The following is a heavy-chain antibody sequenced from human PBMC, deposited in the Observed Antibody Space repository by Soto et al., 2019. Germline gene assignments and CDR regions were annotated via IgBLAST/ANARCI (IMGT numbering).Heavy chain of an antibody. CDR1: GFTFSSYG. J-gene: IGHJ4*02. D-gene: IGHD2-21*02. CDR2: ISYDGSNK. CDR3: AKDKVPVVVTAPFDY. Sequence: QVQLVESGGGVVQPGRSLRLSCAASGFTFSSYGMHWVRQAPGKGLEWVAVISYDGSNKYYVDSVKGRFTISRDNSKNTLDLQMNSLRAEDTAVYYCAKDKVPVVVTAPFDYWGQGTLVTVSS. V-gene: IGHV3-30*18.